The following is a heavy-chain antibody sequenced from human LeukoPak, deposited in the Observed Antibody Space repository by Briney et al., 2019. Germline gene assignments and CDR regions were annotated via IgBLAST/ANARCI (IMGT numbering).Heavy chain of an antibody. CDR3: ARNPLNTYYYDSSGYPGAYYFDY. CDR1: GGSISSGGYY. V-gene: IGHV4-31*03. Sequence: SETLSLTCTVSGGSISSGGYYWSWIRQHPGKGLEWIGYIYYRGSTYYNPSLKSRVNISVDTSKNQFSLKLSSVTAADTAVYYCARNPLNTYYYDSSGYPGAYYFDYWGQGTLVTVSS. D-gene: IGHD3-22*01. J-gene: IGHJ4*02. CDR2: IYYRGST.